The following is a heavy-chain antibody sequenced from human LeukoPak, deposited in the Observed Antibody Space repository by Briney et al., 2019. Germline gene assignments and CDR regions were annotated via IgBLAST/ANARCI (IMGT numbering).Heavy chain of an antibody. V-gene: IGHV3-23*01. J-gene: IGHJ5*02. CDR2: ISASGGST. Sequence: HPGGSLRLSCAASGFTFSSYWMSWVRQAPGKGLEWVSAISASGGSTYYADSVKGRFTISRDNSKNTLYLQMNSLRAEDTAVYYCAHPTEYSSSWYGNWFDPWGQGTLVTVSS. CDR3: AHPTEYSSSWYGNWFDP. CDR1: GFTFSSYW. D-gene: IGHD6-13*01.